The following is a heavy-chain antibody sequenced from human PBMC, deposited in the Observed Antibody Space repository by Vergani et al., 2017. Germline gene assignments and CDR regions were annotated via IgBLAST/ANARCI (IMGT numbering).Heavy chain of an antibody. J-gene: IGHJ4*02. V-gene: IGHV3-23*01. CDR1: GFTFSSYA. D-gene: IGHD6-13*01. Sequence: EVQLLESGGGLVQPGGSLRLSCAASGFTFSSYAMSWVRQAPGKGLEWVSAISGSGGSTYYADSVKGRFTISRDNSKNTLYLQMNSLRAEDTAVYYCAKAIAAAGQSRTGGVDYWGQGTLVTVSS. CDR2: ISGSGGST. CDR3: AKAIAAAGQSRTGGVDY.